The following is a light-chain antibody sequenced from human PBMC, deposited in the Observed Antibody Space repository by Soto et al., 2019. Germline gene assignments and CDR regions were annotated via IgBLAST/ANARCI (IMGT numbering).Light chain of an antibody. CDR3: ATWDGSLDVV. J-gene: IGLJ2*01. V-gene: IGLV1-44*01. CDR1: SSNIGSYP. Sequence: QSVLTQPPSASATPGQSVTISCSGSSSNIGSYPVSWYQQVPGTAPKVLIYGDDQRPSGVPDRFSGSKSGTSASLAISGLQSEDEATYYCATWDGSLDVVFGGGTQLTVL. CDR2: GDD.